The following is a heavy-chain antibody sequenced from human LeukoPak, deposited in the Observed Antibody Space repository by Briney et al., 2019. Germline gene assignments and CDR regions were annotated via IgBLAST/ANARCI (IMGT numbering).Heavy chain of an antibody. CDR3: ARGRRWRGLTTVVTLDI. V-gene: IGHV1-8*03. J-gene: IGHJ3*02. Sequence: ASVRVSCKASGYTFTSYDINWVRQATGQGLEWMGWMNPNSGNTGYAQKFQGRVTITRNTSISTAYMELSSLRSEDTAVYYCARGRRWRGLTTVVTLDIWGQGTMVTVSS. D-gene: IGHD4-23*01. CDR2: MNPNSGNT. CDR1: GYTFTSYD.